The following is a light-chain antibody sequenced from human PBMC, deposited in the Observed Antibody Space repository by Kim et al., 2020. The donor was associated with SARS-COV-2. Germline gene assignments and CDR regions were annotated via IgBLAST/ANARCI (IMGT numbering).Light chain of an antibody. CDR1: HSISSVY. V-gene: IGKV3-20*01. Sequence: SPRERAALSCRTSHSISSVYFAWYQQKPGQAPRLLIYGASIRATGIPDRFSGSGSGTDFTLTISRLESEDFAVYYCHQYGSSPQTFGQGTKVDIK. J-gene: IGKJ1*01. CDR3: HQYGSSPQT. CDR2: GAS.